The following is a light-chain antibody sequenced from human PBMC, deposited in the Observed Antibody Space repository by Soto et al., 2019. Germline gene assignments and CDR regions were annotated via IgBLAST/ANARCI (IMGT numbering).Light chain of an antibody. J-gene: IGLJ1*01. CDR3: LIDYDGTYV. Sequence: QALVTQEPSLTVSPGGTVTLTCASSTGAVTSDSYPNWFQQKPGQPPRALIYSATNKYSWTPARFSGSLLGGKAALTLSGVQLEDEAEYYCLIDYDGTYVVGHGTKVTVL. CDR2: SAT. CDR1: TGAVTSDSY. V-gene: IGLV7-43*01.